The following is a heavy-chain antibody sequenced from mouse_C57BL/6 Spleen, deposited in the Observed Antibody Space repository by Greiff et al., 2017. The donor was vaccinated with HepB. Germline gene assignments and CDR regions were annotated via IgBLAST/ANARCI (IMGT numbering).Heavy chain of an antibody. J-gene: IGHJ4*01. D-gene: IGHD5-1*01. Sequence: DVMLVESGGDLVKPGGSLKLSCAASGFTFSSYGMSWVRQTPDKRLEWVATISSGGSYTYYPDSVKGRFTISRDNAKNTLYLQMSSLKSEDTAMYYCARQDLRAMDYWGQGTSVTVSS. CDR3: ARQDLRAMDY. V-gene: IGHV5-6*02. CDR2: ISSGGSYT. CDR1: GFTFSSYG.